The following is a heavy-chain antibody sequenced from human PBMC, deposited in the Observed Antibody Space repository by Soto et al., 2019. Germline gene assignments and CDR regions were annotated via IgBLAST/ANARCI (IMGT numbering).Heavy chain of an antibody. V-gene: IGHV3-66*01. Sequence: EVPVVESGGGLVQPGGSLRLSCAASGFSVTNNYMNWVRQAPGKGLEWVSIIDIGGNTYYADSVKDRFTISRDNSTNKLYLHMDSLRAEDTAVYYCARGRGSTGYLGREHYFDYWGQGTLVTVSP. D-gene: IGHD2-2*01. J-gene: IGHJ4*02. CDR1: GFSVTNNY. CDR3: ARGRGSTGYLGREHYFDY. CDR2: IDIGGNT.